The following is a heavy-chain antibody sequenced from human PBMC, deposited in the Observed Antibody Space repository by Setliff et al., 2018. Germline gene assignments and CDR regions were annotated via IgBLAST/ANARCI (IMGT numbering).Heavy chain of an antibody. CDR1: GGPISSYF. D-gene: IGHD6-19*01. V-gene: IGHV4-59*12. CDR2: ISHLGIT. Sequence: SETLSLTCTVSGGPISSYFWSWIRQPPGKGLEWIGYISHLGITSYNPSLKSRATISVDTSKNQFSLKLTSVTAADTAMYYCARDTSSDWAAWFDPWSQGILVTVSS. CDR3: ARDTSSDWAAWFDP. J-gene: IGHJ5*02.